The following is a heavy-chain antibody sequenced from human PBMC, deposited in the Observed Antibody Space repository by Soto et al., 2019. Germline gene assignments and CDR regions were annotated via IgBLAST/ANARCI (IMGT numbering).Heavy chain of an antibody. CDR2: ISGSGGST. J-gene: IGHJ4*02. CDR1: GFTFSSYA. V-gene: IGHV3-23*01. CDR3: ATPFDYDFWSGNYYFDY. D-gene: IGHD3-3*01. Sequence: PGGSLRLSCAASGFTFSSYAMSWVRQAPGKGLEWVSAISGSGGSTYYADSVKGRFTISRDNSKNTLYLQMNSLRAEDTAVYYCATPFDYDFWSGNYYFDYWGQGTLVTVSS.